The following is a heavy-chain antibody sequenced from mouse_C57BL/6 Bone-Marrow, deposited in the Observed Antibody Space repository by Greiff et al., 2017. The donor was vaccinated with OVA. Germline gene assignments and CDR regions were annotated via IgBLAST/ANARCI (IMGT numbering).Heavy chain of an antibody. CDR3: ARGNDYLYYYAMDY. CDR2: INPNNGGT. J-gene: IGHJ4*01. V-gene: IGHV1-22*01. Sequence: VHVKQSGPELVKPGASVKMSCKASGYTFTDYNMHWVKQSHGKSLEWIGYINPNNGGTSYNQKFKGKATLTVNKSSSTAYMELRSLTSEDSAVYYCARGNDYLYYYAMDYWGQGTSVTVSS. CDR1: GYTFTDYN. D-gene: IGHD2-4*01.